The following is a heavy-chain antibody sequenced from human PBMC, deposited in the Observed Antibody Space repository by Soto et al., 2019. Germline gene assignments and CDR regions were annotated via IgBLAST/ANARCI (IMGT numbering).Heavy chain of an antibody. Sequence: QVQLVESGGGVVQTGRSLRLSCAASGFTFSSYAMHWVRQAPGKGLEWVAVISYDGSNKYYADSVKGRFTISRDNSKNTLYLQMNSLRAEDTAVYYCARDDYGGNSGDYWGQGTLVTVSS. CDR1: GFTFSSYA. CDR3: ARDDYGGNSGDY. CDR2: ISYDGSNK. J-gene: IGHJ4*02. D-gene: IGHD4-17*01. V-gene: IGHV3-30-3*01.